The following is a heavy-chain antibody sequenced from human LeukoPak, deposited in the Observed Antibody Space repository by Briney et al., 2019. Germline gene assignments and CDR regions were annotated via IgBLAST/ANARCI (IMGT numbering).Heavy chain of an antibody. V-gene: IGHV4-4*02. CDR1: GGSITNTNY. Sequence: PSETLCLTCGVSGGSITNTNYWTWVRQPPGKGLEWIGEVNLQGSTNYNPSLMGRVAISVDTSENHISLQLTSVTAADTAVYYCAREGGPYRPLDYSGQGTLVTVSS. CDR3: AREGGPYRPLDY. J-gene: IGHJ4*02. CDR2: VNLQGST.